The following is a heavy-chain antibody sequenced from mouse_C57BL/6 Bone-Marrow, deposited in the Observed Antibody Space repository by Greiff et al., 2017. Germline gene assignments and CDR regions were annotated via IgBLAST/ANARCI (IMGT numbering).Heavy chain of an antibody. CDR3: AKHND. J-gene: IGHJ2*01. CDR2: ISSGGSYT. CDR1: GFTFSSYG. V-gene: IGHV5-6*01. Sequence: EVQGVESGGDLVKPGGSLKLSCAASGFTFSSYGMSWVRQTPDKRLEWVATISSGGSYTYYPDSVKGRFTISRDNAKNTLYLQMSSLKSEDTAMYYCAKHNDWGQGTTLTVSS.